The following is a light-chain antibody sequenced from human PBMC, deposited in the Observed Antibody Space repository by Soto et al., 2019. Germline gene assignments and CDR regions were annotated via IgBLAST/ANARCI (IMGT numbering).Light chain of an antibody. CDR1: QSVRNY. Sequence: DIQMTQSPSTLPASVGDKVTITCRASQSVRNYLAWYQQKPGKAPRLLIYKASNLESGVPSRFSGSGSETEFTLTISSLQPDDIGTYYCQQSYSTPLTFGGGTKGDIK. CDR3: QQSYSTPLT. CDR2: KAS. V-gene: IGKV1-5*03. J-gene: IGKJ4*01.